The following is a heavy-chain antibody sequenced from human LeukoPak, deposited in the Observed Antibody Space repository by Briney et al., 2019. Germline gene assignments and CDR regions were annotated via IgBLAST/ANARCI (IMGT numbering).Heavy chain of an antibody. CDR3: AKDESGRYSYGYGYSWDY. J-gene: IGHJ4*02. D-gene: IGHD5-18*01. V-gene: IGHV3-30*18. CDR2: ISYDGSNK. Sequence: GRSLRLSCAASGFTFSSYGMHWVRQAPGKGLEWVAVISYDGSNKYYADSVKGRFTISRDNSKNTLYLQMNSLRAKDTAVYYCAKDESGRYSYGYGYSWDYWGQGTLVTVSS. CDR1: GFTFSSYG.